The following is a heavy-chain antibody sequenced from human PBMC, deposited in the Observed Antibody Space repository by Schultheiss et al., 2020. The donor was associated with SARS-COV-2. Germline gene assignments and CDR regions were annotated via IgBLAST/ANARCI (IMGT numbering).Heavy chain of an antibody. Sequence: GGSLRLSCAASGFTFDDYAMHWVRQAPGKGLEWVSGISWNSGSIGYADSVKGRFTISRDNAKNSLYLQMNSLRAEDTALYYCAKDIFVGGLQWGALDYWGQGTLVTVSS. CDR3: AKDIFVGGLQWGALDY. CDR2: ISWNSGSI. D-gene: IGHD5-24*01. CDR1: GFTFDDYA. V-gene: IGHV3-9*01. J-gene: IGHJ4*02.